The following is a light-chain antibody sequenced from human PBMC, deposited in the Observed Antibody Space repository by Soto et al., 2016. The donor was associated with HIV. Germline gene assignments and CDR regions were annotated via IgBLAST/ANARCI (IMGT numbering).Light chain of an antibody. CDR3: QAWGTTTVL. Sequence: SYELTQSPSVSVSRGQTASVTCSGDELGKKYTSWYQQKPGQPPVLVIYKDRQRPSGIPERFSGSSSGNTATLTISGTQAMDEADYYCQAWGTTTVLFGGGTKVTVL. CDR1: ELGKKY. CDR2: KDR. V-gene: IGLV3-1*01. J-gene: IGLJ2*01.